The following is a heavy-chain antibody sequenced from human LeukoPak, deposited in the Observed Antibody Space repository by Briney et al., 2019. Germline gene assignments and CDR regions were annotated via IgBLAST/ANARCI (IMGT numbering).Heavy chain of an antibody. V-gene: IGHV5-51*01. CDR3: ARRLRTGGFDI. J-gene: IGHJ3*02. Sequence: GESLKISCMGSGYSFTTYWIDWVRQVPGKGLEWMGLIQPADSQTRYNPSFQGQVTLSDDKPINTAYLQWSSLRPSDTAMYYCARRLRTGGFDIWGQGTEVTVSS. CDR2: IQPADSQT. D-gene: IGHD1-1*01. CDR1: GYSFTTYW.